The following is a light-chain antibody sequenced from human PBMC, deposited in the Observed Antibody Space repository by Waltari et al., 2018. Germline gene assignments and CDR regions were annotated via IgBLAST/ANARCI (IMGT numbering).Light chain of an antibody. CDR1: QDISTY. CDR3: QQFNAYPLFT. Sequence: DIQLTQPPSFLSASVGDRFALTCRASQDISTYLAWYQQKPGKAPRLLIYPASTLQNGVPLRFSGSGSETEFTLTITNLQPEDFAAYYCQQFNAYPLFTFGPGTKLDIK. V-gene: IGKV1-9*01. CDR2: PAS. J-gene: IGKJ3*01.